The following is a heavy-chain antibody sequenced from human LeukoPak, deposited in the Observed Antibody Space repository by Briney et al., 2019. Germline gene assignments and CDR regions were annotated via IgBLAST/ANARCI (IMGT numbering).Heavy chain of an antibody. D-gene: IGHD6-19*01. CDR2: IRYDGSNK. CDR1: GFTCSSYG. J-gene: IGHJ4*02. Sequence: PGGSLRLSCAASGFTCSSYGMHWVRQAPGKGLEWVAFIRYDGSNKYYADSVKGRFTISRDNSKNTLYLQMNSLRAEDTAVYYCAKDQVAVAGTSMDYWGQGTLVTVSS. CDR3: AKDQVAVAGTSMDY. V-gene: IGHV3-30*02.